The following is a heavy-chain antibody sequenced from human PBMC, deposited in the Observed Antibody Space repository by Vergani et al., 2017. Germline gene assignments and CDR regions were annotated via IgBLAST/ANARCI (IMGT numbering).Heavy chain of an antibody. CDR2: ICSSSSYI. J-gene: IGHJ4*02. CDR1: GFTFSSYR. D-gene: IGHD3-22*01. Sequence: EVQLVESGGGLVKPGGSLRLSCAASGFTFSSYRMNWVRQATGKGLEGVSSICSSSSYIYYADSVKGRFTSSRDNAKNSLYLKRNSLRAEDTGVYYCARDISYDSSGYLYWGQGTLVTVSS. V-gene: IGHV3-21*01. CDR3: ARDISYDSSGYLY.